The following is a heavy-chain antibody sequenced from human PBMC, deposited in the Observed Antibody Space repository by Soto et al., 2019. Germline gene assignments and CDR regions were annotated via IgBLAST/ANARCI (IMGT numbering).Heavy chain of an antibody. V-gene: IGHV4-31*03. Sequence: PSETLSLTCTVSGGSISSGGYYWSWIRQHPGKGLEWIGYIYYSGSTYYNPSLKSRVTISVDTSKNQFSLKLSSVTAADTAVYYCARARRADKYDFWSGHYGMDVWGQGTTVTVSS. CDR2: IYYSGST. J-gene: IGHJ6*02. D-gene: IGHD3-3*01. CDR1: GGSISSGGYY. CDR3: ARARRADKYDFWSGHYGMDV.